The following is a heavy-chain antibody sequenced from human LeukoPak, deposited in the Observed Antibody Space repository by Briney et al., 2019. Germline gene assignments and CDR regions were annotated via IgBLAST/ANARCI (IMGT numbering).Heavy chain of an antibody. Sequence: ASVKVSCKASGYTFTGYYMHWVRQAPGQGLEWMGWINPNSGGTNYAQKFQGRVTMTRDTSISTAYMELSRLRSDDTAVYYCARVSSGWYRGNWFDPWGQGALVTVSS. CDR1: GYTFTGYY. V-gene: IGHV1-2*02. D-gene: IGHD6-19*01. CDR3: ARVSSGWYRGNWFDP. CDR2: INPNSGGT. J-gene: IGHJ5*02.